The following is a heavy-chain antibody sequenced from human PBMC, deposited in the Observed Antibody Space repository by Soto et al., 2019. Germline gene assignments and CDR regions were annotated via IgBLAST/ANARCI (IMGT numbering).Heavy chain of an antibody. CDR2: IYHTVNT. CDR3: GRDFGSGDPSFDY. CDR1: GVSIGGHF. D-gene: IGHD3-10*01. V-gene: IGHV4-59*11. J-gene: IGHJ4*02. Sequence: SETLSLTCSVSGVSIGGHFWSWIRQAPGKGPELVGYIYHTVNTNYNPSLKSRVTISVDTSKNQFSLKLSSVTAADTAVYYVGRDFGSGDPSFDYWGQGTLVTVSS.